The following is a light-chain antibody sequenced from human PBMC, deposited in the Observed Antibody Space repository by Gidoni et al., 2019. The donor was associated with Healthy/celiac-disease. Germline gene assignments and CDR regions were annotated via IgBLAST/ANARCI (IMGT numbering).Light chain of an antibody. CDR1: QRISSY. Sequence: IQMTQSPSSLSAPVGDRVTITCRASQRISSYLKWYQQKPGKAPKRLFYAASSLQSGVPSRFSGSGSGTDFTLTTSSLQPEDFATYYCPQSYSTPPTFGGGTKVEIK. CDR3: PQSYSTPPT. J-gene: IGKJ4*01. CDR2: AAS. V-gene: IGKV1-39*01.